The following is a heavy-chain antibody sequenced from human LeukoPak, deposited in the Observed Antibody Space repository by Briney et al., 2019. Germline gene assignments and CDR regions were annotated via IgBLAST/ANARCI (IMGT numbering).Heavy chain of an antibody. D-gene: IGHD3-3*01. J-gene: IGHJ4*02. CDR1: GFTFSSYA. Sequence: GRSLRLSCAASGFTFSSYAMHWVRQAPGKGLEWVAVISDDGSKKYYADSVKGRFSISRDSSKNTVYLQMNSLRAEDTAVYYCARASAIFGVVLDYWGQGTLVTVSS. V-gene: IGHV3-30*01. CDR3: ARASAIFGVVLDY. CDR2: ISDDGSKK.